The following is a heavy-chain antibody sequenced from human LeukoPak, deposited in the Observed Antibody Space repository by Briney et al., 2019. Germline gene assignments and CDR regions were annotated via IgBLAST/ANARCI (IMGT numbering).Heavy chain of an antibody. J-gene: IGHJ4*02. V-gene: IGHV4-39*01. CDR2: IYYSGST. Sequence: TSETLSLTCTVSGGSISSSSYYWGWIRQPPGKGLEWIGSIYYSGSTHYNPSLKSRVTISVDTSKNQFSLKLSSVTAADTAVYYCARRYYDILTGYQRLDYWGQGSLVTVSS. CDR1: GGSISSSSYY. D-gene: IGHD3-9*01. CDR3: ARRYYDILTGYQRLDY.